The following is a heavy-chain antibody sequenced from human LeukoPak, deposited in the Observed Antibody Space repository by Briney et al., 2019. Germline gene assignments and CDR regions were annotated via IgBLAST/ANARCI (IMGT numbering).Heavy chain of an antibody. CDR1: GFTFSSYSMN. CDR2: IYYSGST. V-gene: IGHV4-39*01. D-gene: IGHD3-22*01. CDR3: ARGAPLYYYDSSGYYHDAFDI. J-gene: IGHJ3*02. Sequence: SGGSLRLSCAASGFTFSSYSMNWVRQPPGKGLEWIGSIYYSGSTYYNPSLKSRVTISVDTSKNQFSLKLSSVTAADTAVYYCARGAPLYYYDSSGYYHDAFDIWGQGTMVTVSS.